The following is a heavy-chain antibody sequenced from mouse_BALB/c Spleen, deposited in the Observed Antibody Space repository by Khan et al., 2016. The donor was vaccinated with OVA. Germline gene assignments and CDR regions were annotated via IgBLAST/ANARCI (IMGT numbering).Heavy chain of an antibody. CDR3: ARGYFGNYEFAY. D-gene: IGHD2-1*01. J-gene: IGHJ3*01. CDR1: GYTFTNYW. CDR2: IFPGTGTT. Sequence: QVQLQQSGAELVKPGASVKLSCKTSGYTFTNYWIQWVKQRPGQGLGWIGEIFPGTGTTYFNEDFKGKATLTIDTSSATAYMQLSSLTSEDSAGYFCARGYFGNYEFAYWGQGTLVPVSA. V-gene: IGHV1S132*01.